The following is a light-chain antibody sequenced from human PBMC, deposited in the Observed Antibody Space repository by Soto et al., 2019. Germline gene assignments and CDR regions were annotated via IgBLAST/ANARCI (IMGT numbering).Light chain of an antibody. J-gene: IGLJ2*01. CDR2: RNN. Sequence: QSVLTQPPSASGTPGRRVTISCSGSSSNIGSNYVYWYQQLPGTAPKLLIYRNNQRPSGVPDRFSGSKSGTSASLAISGLRSEDEADCYCAAWDDSLSGPVFGGGTKVTVL. CDR3: AAWDDSLSGPV. V-gene: IGLV1-47*01. CDR1: SSNIGSNY.